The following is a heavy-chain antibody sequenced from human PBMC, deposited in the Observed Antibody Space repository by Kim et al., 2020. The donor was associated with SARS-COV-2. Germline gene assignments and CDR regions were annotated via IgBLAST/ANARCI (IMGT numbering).Heavy chain of an antibody. CDR3: ARVVGRVLWPQGAGMDV. V-gene: IGHV6-1*01. D-gene: IGHD2-2*01. CDR2: TYYRSKWYN. CDR1: GDSVSSNSAA. J-gene: IGHJ6*02. Sequence: SQTLSLTCAISGDSVSSNSAAWNWIRQSPSRGLEWLGRTYYRSKWYNDYAVSVKSRITINPDTSKNQFSLQLNSVTPEDTAVYYCARVVGRVLWPQGAGMDVWGQGTTVTVSS.